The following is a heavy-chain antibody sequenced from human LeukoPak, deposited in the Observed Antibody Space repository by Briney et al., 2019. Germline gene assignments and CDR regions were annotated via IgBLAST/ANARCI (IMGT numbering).Heavy chain of an antibody. Sequence: ASVKVSCKASGYTFTSYGISWVRQAPGQGLEWMGWISAYNGNTNYAQKLQGRVTMTTDTSTSTAYMELRSLRSDDTAVYYCARDIISESRGYYYYMDVWGKGTTVTVSS. D-gene: IGHD3-10*01. CDR1: GYTFTSYG. J-gene: IGHJ6*03. CDR2: ISAYNGNT. CDR3: ARDIISESRGYYYYMDV. V-gene: IGHV1-18*01.